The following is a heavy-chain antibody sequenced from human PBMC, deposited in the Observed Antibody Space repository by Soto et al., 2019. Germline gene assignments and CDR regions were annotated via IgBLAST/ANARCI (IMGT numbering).Heavy chain of an antibody. CDR1: GASVNTGDYY. D-gene: IGHD1-7*01. V-gene: IGHV4-30-4*01. CDR3: VGTGTTDDF. Sequence: VQLQGSGPGLVKPSQTLSLTCTVSGASVNTGDYYWSYIRQSPGKGLEWLGYIFYRGDTYYNPSLKSRATISLNTSRNQISLTLTSVTDADTAVYFCVGTGTTDDFWGQGTLVTVSS. J-gene: IGHJ1*01. CDR2: IFYRGDT.